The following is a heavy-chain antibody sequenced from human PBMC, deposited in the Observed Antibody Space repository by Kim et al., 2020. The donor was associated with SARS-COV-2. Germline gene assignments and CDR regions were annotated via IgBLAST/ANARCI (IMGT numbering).Heavy chain of an antibody. CDR1: GYTFTGDY. J-gene: IGHJ6*02. V-gene: IGHV1-2*02. CDR2: SNSNSGGT. D-gene: IGHD2-15*01. Sequence: ASVKVSCKASGYTFTGDYMHWVRQAPGQGREWMGWSNSNSGGTNYAQNCQGRVTMTRDTSTSTAYMELSRLRSDDTAVYYCARRGLGGSYYSYYYYGMDVWGQGTPVTLS. CDR3: ARRGLGGSYYSYYYYGMDV.